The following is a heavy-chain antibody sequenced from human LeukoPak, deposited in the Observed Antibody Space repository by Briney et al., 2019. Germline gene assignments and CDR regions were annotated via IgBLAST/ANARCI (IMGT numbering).Heavy chain of an antibody. D-gene: IGHD4-17*01. Sequence: NPSQTLSLTCSVSGDSVSSDTGGYYWTWIRQRPGKGLEWIGNIHSDGTPSYNPSLRGRLSISRDRSKNQFSLRLTSVTAGDTAFYYCARGSPLRLSTVTKRGGGLIDCWGQGTLVTVSS. J-gene: IGHJ4*02. CDR2: IHSDGTP. CDR1: GDSVSSDTGGYY. CDR3: ARGSPLRLSTVTKRGGGLIDC. V-gene: IGHV4-31*03.